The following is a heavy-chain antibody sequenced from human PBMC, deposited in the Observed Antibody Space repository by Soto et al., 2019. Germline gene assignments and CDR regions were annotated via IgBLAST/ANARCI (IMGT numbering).Heavy chain of an antibody. V-gene: IGHV3-30*03. J-gene: IGHJ6*02. CDR2: ISYDGSNE. CDR3: VRDFGGDTAMTWLGMDA. D-gene: IGHD5-18*01. CDR1: GFTFSSYG. Sequence: GVSLRLSCAASGFTFSSYGMHWVRQAPGKGLEWVAVISYDGSNEYYADSVKGRFTISRDNSKSTLYLQMNSLRAEDTAVYYRVRDFGGDTAMTWLGMDAWGQGTTVTVSS.